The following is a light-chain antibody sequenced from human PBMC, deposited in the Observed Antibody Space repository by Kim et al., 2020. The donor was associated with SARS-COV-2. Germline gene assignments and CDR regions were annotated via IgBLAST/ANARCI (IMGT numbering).Light chain of an antibody. J-gene: IGKJ2*01. V-gene: IGKV3-15*01. CDR1: QSISSN. CDR2: AAS. CDR3: QQYNNWPPYT. Sequence: EIVMTQSPATLSVSPGERAALSCRASQSISSNLAWYQQKRGQAPRLPIYAASTRATGIPARFSGSRSGTEFTLTISSLQSEDFAVYYCQQYNNWPPYTFGQGTKLEI.